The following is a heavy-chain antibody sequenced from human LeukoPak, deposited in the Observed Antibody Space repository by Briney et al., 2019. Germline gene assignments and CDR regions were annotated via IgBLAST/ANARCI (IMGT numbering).Heavy chain of an antibody. J-gene: IGHJ1*01. CDR3: AKDPLANYDFWSGHNGRGYFQH. Sequence: GGSLRLSCAASGFTFSSYATSWVRQAPGKGLEWVSAISGSGGSTYYADSVKGRFTISRDNSKNTLYPQMNSLRAEDTAVYYCAKDPLANYDFWSGHNGRGYFQHWGQGTLVTVSS. D-gene: IGHD3-3*01. CDR1: GFTFSSYA. V-gene: IGHV3-23*01. CDR2: ISGSGGST.